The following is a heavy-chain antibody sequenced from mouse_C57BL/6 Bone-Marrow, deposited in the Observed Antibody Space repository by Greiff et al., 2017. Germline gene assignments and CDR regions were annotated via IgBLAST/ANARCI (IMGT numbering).Heavy chain of an antibody. CDR2: INPSSGYT. CDR1: GYTFTSYT. J-gene: IGHJ4*01. CDR3: ARRTTVVATRYYAMDY. Sequence: QVQLQQSGAELARPGASVKMSCKASGYTFTSYTMHWVKQRPGQGLEWIGYINPSSGYTKYNQKFKDKATLTADKSSSTAYMQLSSLTSEDSAVYYCARRTTVVATRYYAMDYWGQGTSVTVSS. D-gene: IGHD1-1*01. V-gene: IGHV1-4*01.